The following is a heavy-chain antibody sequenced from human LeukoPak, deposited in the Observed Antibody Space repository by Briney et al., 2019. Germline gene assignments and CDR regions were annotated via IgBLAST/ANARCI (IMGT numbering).Heavy chain of an antibody. V-gene: IGHV1-46*01. CDR1: GYTFTSYY. J-gene: IGHJ4*02. Sequence: ASVKVSCKASGYTFTSYYMHWVRQAPGQGLEWMGIINPSGGSTSYAQKFQGRVTMTRDMSTSTVYMELSSLRSEDTAVYYYARADSSHPYYFDYWGQGTLVTVSS. D-gene: IGHD6-6*01. CDR2: INPSGGST. CDR3: ARADSSHPYYFDY.